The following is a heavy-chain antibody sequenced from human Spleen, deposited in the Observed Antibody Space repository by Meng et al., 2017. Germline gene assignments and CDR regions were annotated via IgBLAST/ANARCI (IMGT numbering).Heavy chain of an antibody. CDR1: GASISDYY. CDR3: AIERGAVDY. J-gene: IGHJ4*02. Sequence: SETLSLTCTVSGASISDYYWSWIRQPPGKGLEWIGYIYYTGSTNYNPSLKSRISMSVDTSKKRFSVNLSSVTAADTAVYYCAIERGAVDYWGQGTLVTVSS. D-gene: IGHD1-1*01. V-gene: IGHV4-59*08. CDR2: IYYTGST.